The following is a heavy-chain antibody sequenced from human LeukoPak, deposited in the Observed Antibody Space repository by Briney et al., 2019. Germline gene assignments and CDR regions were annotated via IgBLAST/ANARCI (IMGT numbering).Heavy chain of an antibody. CDR3: AKDRRSQWLVQDY. J-gene: IGHJ4*02. D-gene: IGHD6-19*01. V-gene: IGHV3-23*01. CDR1: GFTFSSYA. Sequence: GGSLRLSCAASGFTFSSYAMSWVRQAPGKGLEWVSAISGSSGSTYYADSVKGRFTISRDNSKNTLYLQMNSLRAEDTAVYYCAKDRRSQWLVQDYWGQGTLVTVSS. CDR2: ISGSSGST.